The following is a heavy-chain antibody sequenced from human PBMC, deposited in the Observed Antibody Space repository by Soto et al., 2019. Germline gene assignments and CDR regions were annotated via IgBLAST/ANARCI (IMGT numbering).Heavy chain of an antibody. J-gene: IGHJ6*02. Sequence: PGGSLRLSCAASGFIFSDYTMTWVRQAPGRGLEFVSHISSSGDAIFYAESAKGRFTVSRDNAKNSLYLQMNSLRDDDTAVYFCARDHGGSTWFVGVYYFFGMDVWGQGTAVTVSS. CDR3: ARDHGGSTWFVGVYYFFGMDV. CDR2: ISSSGDAI. D-gene: IGHD6-13*01. V-gene: IGHV3-48*02. CDR1: GFIFSDYT.